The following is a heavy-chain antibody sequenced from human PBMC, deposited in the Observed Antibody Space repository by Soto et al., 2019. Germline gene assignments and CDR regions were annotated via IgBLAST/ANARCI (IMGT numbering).Heavy chain of an antibody. D-gene: IGHD6-13*01. Sequence: GGSLRLSCAASGFTFSAFAMSWVRQAPGKGLEWVSAISGSGDSTYYADSVKGRFTISRDISKNTLYLKMNTLRAEDTALYYCAKSYSSNWYDYFDYWGQGTLVTVSS. CDR1: GFTFSAFA. J-gene: IGHJ4*01. CDR2: ISGSGDST. V-gene: IGHV3-23*01. CDR3: AKSYSSNWYDYFDY.